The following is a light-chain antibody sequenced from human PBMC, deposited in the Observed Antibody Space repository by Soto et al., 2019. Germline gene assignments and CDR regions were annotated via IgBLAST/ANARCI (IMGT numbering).Light chain of an antibody. J-gene: IGLJ2*01. CDR1: SGHSSYA. CDR2: LNNDGSH. V-gene: IGLV4-69*01. CDR3: QTWGTGFQF. Sequence: QLVLTQSPSASASLGASVKLTCTLSSGHSSYAIAWHQKQPGKGPRYLMDLNNDGSHTKGDGIPDRFSGSSSGADRFLIISSLQSEDEADYYCQTWGTGFQFFGCGTKLTVL.